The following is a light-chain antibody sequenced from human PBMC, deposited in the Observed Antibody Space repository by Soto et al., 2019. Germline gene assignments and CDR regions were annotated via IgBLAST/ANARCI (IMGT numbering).Light chain of an antibody. CDR2: NAS. CDR1: QSISSW. Sequence: DIQMTQSPSTLSASVGDRVTITCRASQSISSWLAWYQQKPGKAPKLLIYNASSLDSGVPSRFSGSGSGTEFTLTIRSLQPDDFATYYCQQYKSYSQFGQWTQVEIK. V-gene: IGKV1-5*01. J-gene: IGKJ1*01. CDR3: QQYKSYSQ.